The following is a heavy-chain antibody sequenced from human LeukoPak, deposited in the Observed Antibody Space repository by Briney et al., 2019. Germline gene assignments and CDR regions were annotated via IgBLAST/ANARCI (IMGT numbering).Heavy chain of an antibody. Sequence: GGSLRLSCAASGFTFSSYEMNWVRQAPGKGLEWVSYISSSGSTIYYADSVKGRFTISRDNAKSSLYLQMNSLRAEDTAVYYCARDGTTGTTDGYYFDYWGQGTLVTVSS. V-gene: IGHV3-48*03. CDR1: GFTFSSYE. CDR3: ARDGTTGTTDGYYFDY. D-gene: IGHD1-1*01. J-gene: IGHJ4*02. CDR2: ISSSGSTI.